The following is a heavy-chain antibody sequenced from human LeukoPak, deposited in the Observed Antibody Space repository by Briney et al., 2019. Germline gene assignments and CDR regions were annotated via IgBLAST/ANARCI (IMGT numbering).Heavy chain of an antibody. V-gene: IGHV1-69*04. CDR2: IIPILGIA. CDR3: ASAHGYNSPHFDY. Sequence: SVTVSCKASGGTFSSYAISWVRQAPGQGLEWMGRIIPILGIANYAQKFQARVTITADKSTSTAYMELNSLRSEDTAVYYCASAHGYNSPHFDYWGQGTLVTVSS. CDR1: GGTFSSYA. D-gene: IGHD5-24*01. J-gene: IGHJ4*02.